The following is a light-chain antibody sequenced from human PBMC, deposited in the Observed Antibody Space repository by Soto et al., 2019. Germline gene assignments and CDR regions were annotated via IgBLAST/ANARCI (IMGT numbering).Light chain of an antibody. V-gene: IGKV1-9*01. Sequence: DIQLTQSPSFLSASVGDRVTITCRASQGISSYLAWYQQKPGKAPKFLIHAASTLQSGVPSRFSGSGSGTEFPLTISSLQPEDFATYYCQQLSSYPLTFGPGTKVDIK. CDR3: QQLSSYPLT. CDR1: QGISSY. J-gene: IGKJ3*01. CDR2: AAS.